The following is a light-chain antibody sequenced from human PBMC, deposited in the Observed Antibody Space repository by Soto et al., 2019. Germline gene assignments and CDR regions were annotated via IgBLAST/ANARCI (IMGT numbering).Light chain of an antibody. CDR1: QTITTF. CDR2: AAS. Sequence: DILMTQSPSSRSASVGDRVTITCRASQTITTFLNWYQQKPGKAPKLLIYAASSLQSGVPSRFSGSGSGPDVTLTISSLQSEDSATYYCQQSYSTPYTFGQGTKLEIK. J-gene: IGKJ2*01. CDR3: QQSYSTPYT. V-gene: IGKV1-39*01.